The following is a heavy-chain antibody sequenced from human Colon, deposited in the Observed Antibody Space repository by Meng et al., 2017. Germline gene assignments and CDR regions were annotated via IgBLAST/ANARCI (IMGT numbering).Heavy chain of an antibody. CDR1: GYTFTGYY. Sequence: QVQLWNSGAEVKKPGASVKVSCKASGYTFTGYYMHWVRQAPGQGLEWMGRINPNSGGTNYAQKFQGRVTMTRDTSISTAYMELSRLRSDDTAVYYCARENGGSDDYGGNFDYWGQGTLVTVSS. V-gene: IGHV1-2*06. CDR2: INPNSGGT. J-gene: IGHJ4*02. D-gene: IGHD4-23*01. CDR3: ARENGGSDDYGGNFDY.